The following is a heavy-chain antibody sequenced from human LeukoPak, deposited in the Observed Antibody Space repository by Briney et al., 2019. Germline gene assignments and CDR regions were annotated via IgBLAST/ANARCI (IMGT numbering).Heavy chain of an antibody. J-gene: IGHJ4*02. CDR3: AREGYPGYCSSTSCYWGLDS. V-gene: IGHV3-30-3*01. Sequence: GGSLRLSCAASGFTFRSYAMHWVRQAPGKGLEWVGVISYDGSNKYYADYVKGRFTISRDNSKNTLFLQMNSLRAEDTAVHYCAREGYPGYCSSTSCYWGLDSWGQGTLVTVSS. CDR2: ISYDGSNK. CDR1: GFTFRSYA. D-gene: IGHD2-2*01.